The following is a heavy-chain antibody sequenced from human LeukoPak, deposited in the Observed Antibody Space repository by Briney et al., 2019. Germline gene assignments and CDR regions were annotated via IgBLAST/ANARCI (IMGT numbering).Heavy chain of an antibody. CDR2: IIPIFGTA. CDR1: GGTFSSYA. CDR3: ASPPGYCSSTSCNGAFDI. Sequence: SVKVSCKASGGTFSSYAISWVRQAPGQGLEWMGGIIPIFGTANYAQKFQGRVTITTDESTSTAYMELSSLRSEDTAVHYCASPPGYCSSTSCNGAFDIWGQGTMVTVSS. J-gene: IGHJ3*02. V-gene: IGHV1-69*05. D-gene: IGHD2-2*01.